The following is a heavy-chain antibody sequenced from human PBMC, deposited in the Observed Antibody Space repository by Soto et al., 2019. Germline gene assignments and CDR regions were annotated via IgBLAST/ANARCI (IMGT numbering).Heavy chain of an antibody. Sequence: PSETLSLTCADYGGSFSGYYWSWIRQPPGKGLEWIGEINHRGSTNYNPSLKSRVTISVDTSKNQFSLKLSSVTAADTAVYYCARSAGIAAAGTPDWFDPWGQGTLVT. D-gene: IGHD6-13*01. V-gene: IGHV4-34*01. CDR3: ARSAGIAAAGTPDWFDP. J-gene: IGHJ5*02. CDR1: GGSFSGYY. CDR2: INHRGST.